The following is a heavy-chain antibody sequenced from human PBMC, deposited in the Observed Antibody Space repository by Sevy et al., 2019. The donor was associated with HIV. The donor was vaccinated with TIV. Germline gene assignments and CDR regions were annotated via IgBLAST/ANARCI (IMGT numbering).Heavy chain of an antibody. V-gene: IGHV1-69*13. CDR1: GGTFSSYA. Sequence: ASVKVSCKASGGTFSSYAISWVRQAPRQGLEWMGGIIPIFGTANYAQKFQGRVTITADESTSTAYMELSSLRSEDTAVYYCARVKYRYSYGYLGLKYYFDYWGQGTLVTVSS. CDR2: IIPIFGTA. CDR3: ARVKYRYSYGYLGLKYYFDY. J-gene: IGHJ4*02. D-gene: IGHD5-18*01.